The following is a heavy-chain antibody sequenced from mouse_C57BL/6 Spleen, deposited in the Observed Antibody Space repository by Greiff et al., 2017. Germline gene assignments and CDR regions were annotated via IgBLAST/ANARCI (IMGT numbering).Heavy chain of an antibody. CDR1: GFSLTSYG. D-gene: IGHD1-1*01. CDR2: IWSDGST. V-gene: IGHV2-6-1*01. Sequence: QVQLKESGPGLVAPSQSLSITCTVSGFSLTSYGVHWVRQPPGKGLEWLVVIWSDGSTTYNSALKSRLSISKYNSKSQVFLKMNSLQTDDTAMYYCAKHPHYYGSSYDYAMDYWGQGTSVTVSS. J-gene: IGHJ4*01. CDR3: AKHPHYYGSSYDYAMDY.